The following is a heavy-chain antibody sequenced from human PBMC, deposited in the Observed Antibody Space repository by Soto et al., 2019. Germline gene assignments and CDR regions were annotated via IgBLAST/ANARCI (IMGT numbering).Heavy chain of an antibody. J-gene: IGHJ4*02. V-gene: IGHV4-39*01. D-gene: IGHD1-1*01. CDR2: LYYTGST. CDR3: ARTLSTNYFEY. Sequence: SQTLSLTWTVSYDSISSSSYFWGVLRQAPGRGLEWIGSLYYTGSTYYNPSLRSRATISVDTSKNQFSLKLSSVTAADTAVYYCARTLSTNYFEYWGQGTLVTVSS. CDR1: YDSISSSSYF.